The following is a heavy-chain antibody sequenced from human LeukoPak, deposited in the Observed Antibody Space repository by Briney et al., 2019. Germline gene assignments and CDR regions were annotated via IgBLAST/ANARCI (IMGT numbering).Heavy chain of an antibody. D-gene: IGHD2-2*01. CDR3: ARARECTSRHKYYYYYGMDV. CDR2: IYHSGST. CDR1: GGSISSGGYS. J-gene: IGHJ6*02. V-gene: IGHV4-30-2*01. Sequence: SETLSLTCAVSGGSISSGGYSWSWIRQPPGKGLEWIGYIYHSGSTYYNPSLKSRVTISVDRSKNQFSLKLSSVTAADTAVYYCARARECTSRHKYYYYYGMDVWGQGTTVTVSS.